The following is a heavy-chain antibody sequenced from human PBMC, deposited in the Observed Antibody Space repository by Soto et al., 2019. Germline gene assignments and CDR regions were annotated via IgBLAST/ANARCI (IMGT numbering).Heavy chain of an antibody. CDR2: ISGSGGST. CDR1: GFTFSSSA. CDR3: AKNVILTGYLDY. J-gene: IGHJ4*02. Sequence: GGSLRLSCAASGFTFSSSAMSWFRQAPGKGLEWVSAISGSGGSTYYADSVKGRFTISRDNSKNTLYLQMNSLRAEDTAVYYCAKNVILTGYLDYWGQGTLVTVSS. V-gene: IGHV3-23*01. D-gene: IGHD3-9*01.